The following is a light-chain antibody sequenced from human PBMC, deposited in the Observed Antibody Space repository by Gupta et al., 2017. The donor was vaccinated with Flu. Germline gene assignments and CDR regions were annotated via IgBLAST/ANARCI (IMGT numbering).Light chain of an antibody. J-gene: IGLJ3*02. V-gene: IGLV2-14*01. CDR3: SSYTSSSTL. CDR1: SSDVGGYNY. Sequence: QSALTQPSSVSGSPGQSITHPCHGTSSDVGGYNYVSWYQQHPGKAPKLMIYEVSNRPSGVSNRFSGSKSGNTASLTISGLQAEDEADYYCSSYTSSSTLFGGGTKLTVL. CDR2: EVS.